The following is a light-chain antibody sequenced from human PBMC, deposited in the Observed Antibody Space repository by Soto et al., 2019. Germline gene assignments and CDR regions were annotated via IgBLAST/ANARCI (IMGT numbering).Light chain of an antibody. J-gene: IGLJ1*01. CDR1: SXNIGAGYD. Sequence: VLTQPPSVSGAPGQRVTISCTGSSXNIGAGYDVHWYQQRPGTAPKLLIFGNINRPSGVPDRFSGSKSGTSASLAITGLQAEDEGDYYCQSYDRTLSARYVFGTGTKVILL. CDR2: GNI. CDR3: QSYDRTLSARYV. V-gene: IGLV1-40*01.